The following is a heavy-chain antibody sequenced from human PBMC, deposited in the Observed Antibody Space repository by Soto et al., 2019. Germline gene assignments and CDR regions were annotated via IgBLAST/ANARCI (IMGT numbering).Heavy chain of an antibody. CDR3: ARTEYSSNDAFDI. CDR2: ISYDGNKK. V-gene: IGHV3-30-3*01. CDR1: GFTFSNYA. D-gene: IGHD6-6*01. J-gene: IGHJ3*02. Sequence: QVQLVESGGGVVQPGRSLRLSCAASGFTFSNYAIHWVRQAPGKGLEWVAVISYDGNKKYYADSVKGRFTISRDNSKNTLYLQMNSLRTEETAVYYCARTEYSSNDAFDIWGQGTMVTVSS.